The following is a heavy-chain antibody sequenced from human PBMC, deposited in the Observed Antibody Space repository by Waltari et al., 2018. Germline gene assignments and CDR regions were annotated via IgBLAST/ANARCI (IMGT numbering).Heavy chain of an antibody. Sequence: QVQLQESGPGLVKPSETLSLTCAVSGYSISSGYYWVWIRQPPGKGLERIGSIYHSGSTYYYPSLKSRVTISVDTSKNQFSLKLSSVTAADTAVYYCARVAAAGYAVYWGQGTLVTVSS. CDR3: ARVAAAGYAVY. D-gene: IGHD6-13*01. J-gene: IGHJ4*02. CDR2: IYHSGST. V-gene: IGHV4-38-2*01. CDR1: GYSISSGYY.